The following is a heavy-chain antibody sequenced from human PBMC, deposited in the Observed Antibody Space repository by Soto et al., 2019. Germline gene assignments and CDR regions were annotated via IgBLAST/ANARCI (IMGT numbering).Heavy chain of an antibody. D-gene: IGHD3-22*01. CDR1: GGSISSGGYS. V-gene: IGHV4-30-2*01. Sequence: PSETLSLTCAVSGGSISSGGYSWSWIRQPPGKGLEWIGCVYDSGSTYYNPSLKSRVTISVDRSKNQFSLKLSSVTAADTAVYYCASSTADPYYYDSSGTWGQGTLVTVSS. CDR3: ASSTADPYYYDSSGT. J-gene: IGHJ4*02. CDR2: VYDSGST.